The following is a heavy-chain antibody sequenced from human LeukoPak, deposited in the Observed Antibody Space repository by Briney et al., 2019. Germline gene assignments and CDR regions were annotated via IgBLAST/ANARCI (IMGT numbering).Heavy chain of an antibody. J-gene: IGHJ4*02. CDR3: AKGEQQLVPGGVY. Sequence: GGSLRLSCAVSGFIFSNYAMNWVRQAPGKGLEWVAFIRYDGSNKYYADSVKGRFTISRGNSRNTLYLQMNSLRAEGTAVYYCAKGEQQLVPGGVYWGQGTLVTVSS. CDR1: GFIFSNYA. V-gene: IGHV3-30*02. D-gene: IGHD6-13*01. CDR2: IRYDGSNK.